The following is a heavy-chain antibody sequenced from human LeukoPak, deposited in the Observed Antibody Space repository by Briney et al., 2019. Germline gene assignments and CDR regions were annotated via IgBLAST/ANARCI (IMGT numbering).Heavy chain of an antibody. Sequence: PGGSLRLSCAASGFTFRTYWMSWVRQAPGKGLEWVANIKQDGSERYYVDSVKGRFTISRDNAKNSLYLQMNSLRVEDTAVNYCARGRLGANDYWGQGTLVTVSS. V-gene: IGHV3-7*01. D-gene: IGHD1-26*01. J-gene: IGHJ4*02. CDR2: IKQDGSER. CDR3: ARGRLGANDY. CDR1: GFTFRTYW.